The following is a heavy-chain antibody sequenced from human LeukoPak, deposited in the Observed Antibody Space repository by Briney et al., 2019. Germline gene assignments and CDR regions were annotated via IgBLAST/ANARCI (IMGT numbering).Heavy chain of an antibody. D-gene: IGHD6-13*01. V-gene: IGHV3-23*01. J-gene: IGHJ5*02. Sequence: GGSLRLSCAASGFTFSSYAMRWVRQAPGKGLEWVSAISGSGGSTYYADSVKGRFTISRDNSKNTLYLQMNSLRAEDTAVYYCAKDVGYSSSSNWFDPWGQGTLVTVSS. CDR3: AKDVGYSSSSNWFDP. CDR1: GFTFSSYA. CDR2: ISGSGGST.